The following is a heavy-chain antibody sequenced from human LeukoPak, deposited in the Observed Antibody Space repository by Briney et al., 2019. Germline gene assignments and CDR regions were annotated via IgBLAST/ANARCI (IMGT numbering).Heavy chain of an antibody. D-gene: IGHD6-13*01. CDR3: AGGYSSSSFDY. Sequence: PSETLSLTCTVSGGPISSGDYYWSWIRQPPGEGLEWIGYIYYSGSTYYNPSLKSRVTISVDTSKNQFSLKLSSVTAADTAVYYCAGGYSSSSFDYWGPGTLVTVSS. J-gene: IGHJ4*02. CDR2: IYYSGST. CDR1: GGPISSGDYY. V-gene: IGHV4-30-4*01.